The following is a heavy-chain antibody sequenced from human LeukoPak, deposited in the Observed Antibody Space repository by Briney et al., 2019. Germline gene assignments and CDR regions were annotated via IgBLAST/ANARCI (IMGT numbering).Heavy chain of an antibody. CDR3: ARSFLDYMDV. CDR1: GDSINPYY. Sequence: KPSETLSLXCTVSGDSINPYYWNWIRQSAGKGLEWIGHIYKSGTTNFNPSLTSRVTMSLDTSRNQFSLKLRSVTAADTAVYFCARSFLDYMDVWGKGTTVTVSS. J-gene: IGHJ6*03. V-gene: IGHV4-4*07. CDR2: IYKSGTT. D-gene: IGHD2/OR15-2a*01.